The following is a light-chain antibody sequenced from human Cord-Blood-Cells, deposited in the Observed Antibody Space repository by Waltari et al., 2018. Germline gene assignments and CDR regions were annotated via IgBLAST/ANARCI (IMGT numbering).Light chain of an antibody. CDR1: QSVSSY. CDR3: QQRSNPIT. Sequence: EIVLTQSPATLSLSPGDSATLSCRASQSVSSYLAWYQQKPGQAPRLLIYDASNRATGIPARFSGSGSGTDFTLTISSLEPEDFAVYYCQQRSNPITFGQGTRLEIK. CDR2: DAS. J-gene: IGKJ5*01. V-gene: IGKV3-11*01.